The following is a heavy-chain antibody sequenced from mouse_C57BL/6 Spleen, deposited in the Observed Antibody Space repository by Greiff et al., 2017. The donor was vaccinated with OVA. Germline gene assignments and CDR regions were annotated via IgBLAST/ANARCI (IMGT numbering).Heavy chain of an antibody. CDR1: GYTFTGYW. D-gene: IGHD1-1*01. V-gene: IGHV1-9*01. Sequence: VQLQQSGAELMKPGASVKLSCKATGYTFTGYWIEWVKQRPGHGLEWIGEILPGSGSTNYNEKFKGKATFTADTSSNTAYMQLSSLTTEDSAIYYCARRGNYYYGSSYGYAMDYWGQGTSVTVSS. J-gene: IGHJ4*01. CDR2: ILPGSGST. CDR3: ARRGNYYYGSSYGYAMDY.